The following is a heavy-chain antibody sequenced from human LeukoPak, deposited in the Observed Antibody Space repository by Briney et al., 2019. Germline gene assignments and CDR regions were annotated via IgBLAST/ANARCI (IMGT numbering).Heavy chain of an antibody. CDR1: GFIFISYG. CDR3: AKGSNADERYLQH. Sequence: GRSLRLSCAASGFIFISYGMHWVRQAPGKGLEWVAFIRYDGSKKDYADSVNGRFTISRDNSKNTLYMQMNSLRADDTAVYYWAKGSNADERYLQHWGQGTLVTASS. J-gene: IGHJ1*01. D-gene: IGHD2-2*01. CDR2: IRYDGSKK. V-gene: IGHV3-30*02.